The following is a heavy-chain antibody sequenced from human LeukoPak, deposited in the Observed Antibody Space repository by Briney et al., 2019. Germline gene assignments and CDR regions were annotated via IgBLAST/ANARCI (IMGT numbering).Heavy chain of an antibody. V-gene: IGHV3-7*01. CDR1: GFIFSSYW. D-gene: IGHD1-20*01. CDR3: ARGITGMMLDY. J-gene: IGHJ4*02. CDR2: IKQDGSEK. Sequence: GGSLRLSCAASGFIFSSYWMSWVRQAPGKGLEWVANIKQDGSEKYYVDSVKGRFTISRDNAKNSLYLQMNSLRAEDTAVYYCARGITGMMLDYWGQGTLVTVSS.